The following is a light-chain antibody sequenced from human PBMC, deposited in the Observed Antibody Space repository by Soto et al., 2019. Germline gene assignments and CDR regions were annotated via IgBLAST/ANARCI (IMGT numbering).Light chain of an antibody. CDR2: GAS. V-gene: IGKV3D-20*02. CDR3: QQRSNWIT. J-gene: IGKJ4*01. Sequence: EIVLTQSPGTLSLSPGERATLSCRATQSVSSTYLAWYQQKPGQPPRLLIYGASSRATGIPDRFSGSGSGTDFTLTISSLEPEDFAVYYCQQRSNWITFGGGTKVEIK. CDR1: QSVSSTY.